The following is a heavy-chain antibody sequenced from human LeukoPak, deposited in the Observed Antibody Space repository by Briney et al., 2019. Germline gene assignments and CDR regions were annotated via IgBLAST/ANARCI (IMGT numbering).Heavy chain of an antibody. J-gene: IGHJ3*02. CDR2: ISSSSIYI. Sequence: GGSVRLSCAASGFTFSSYSMKWVREAPGKGLECVSSISSSSIYIYYAESVKGRFTISRDNAKNSLYLQMNSLRAEDSAVYYCARDSGRQRSPTTVTPGAFDIWGQGTMVTVSS. V-gene: IGHV3-21*01. CDR1: GFTFSSYS. CDR3: ARDSGRQRSPTTVTPGAFDI. D-gene: IGHD4-17*01.